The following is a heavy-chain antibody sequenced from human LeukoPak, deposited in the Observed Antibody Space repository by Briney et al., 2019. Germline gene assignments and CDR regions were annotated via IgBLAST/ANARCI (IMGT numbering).Heavy chain of an antibody. V-gene: IGHV3-30*18. Sequence: PGGSLRLSCAASGFTFSSYGMHWVRQAPGKGPEWVAVISYDGSNKYYADSVKGRFTISRDNSKNTLYLQMNSLRAEDTAVYYCAKDYGSGSPDYWGQGTLVTVSS. J-gene: IGHJ4*02. CDR2: ISYDGSNK. CDR3: AKDYGSGSPDY. CDR1: GFTFSSYG. D-gene: IGHD3-10*01.